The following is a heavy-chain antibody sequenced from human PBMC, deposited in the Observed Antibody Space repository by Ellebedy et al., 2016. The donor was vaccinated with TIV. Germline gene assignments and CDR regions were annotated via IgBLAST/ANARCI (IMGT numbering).Heavy chain of an antibody. Sequence: MPSETLSLTCTLPGGSISSSSHYWGWIRQPTGKGLEWIGSIYHSGSTYYNPSLKSRVTIFVDTSKNQFSLKLRSVTAADTAVYYCARRYSGSSYHYFDYWGQGTLVIVSS. CDR1: GGSISSSSHY. V-gene: IGHV4-39*01. CDR2: IYHSGST. J-gene: IGHJ4*02. CDR3: ARRYSGSSYHYFDY. D-gene: IGHD1-26*01.